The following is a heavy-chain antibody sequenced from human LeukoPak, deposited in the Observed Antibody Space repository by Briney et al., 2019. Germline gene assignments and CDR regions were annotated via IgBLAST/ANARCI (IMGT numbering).Heavy chain of an antibody. J-gene: IGHJ4*02. V-gene: IGHV3-23*01. CDR2: ISTRGDDT. Sequence: GGSLRLSCAASGFTFRSYAMSWVRQAPGKGLEWVSAISTRGDDTYYADSVKGRFTISRDNSKNTLYLQMHSLRVEDTAVYYCAKGRYYITGASGYWGQGTLVTVSS. CDR3: AKGRYYITGASGY. CDR1: GFTFRSYA. D-gene: IGHD1-20*01.